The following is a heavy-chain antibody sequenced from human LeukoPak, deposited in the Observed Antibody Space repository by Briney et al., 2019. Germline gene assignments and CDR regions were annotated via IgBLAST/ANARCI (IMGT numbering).Heavy chain of an antibody. V-gene: IGHV4-34*01. CDR1: GGSFSGYY. CDR3: ARGRSGWYWFDP. Sequence: PSETLSLTCAVYGGSFSGYYWSWIRQPPGKGLEWIGEINHSGSTNYNPSLKSRVTISVDTSKSQFSLKLSSVTAADTAVYYCARGRSGWYWFDPWGQGTLVTVSS. J-gene: IGHJ5*02. D-gene: IGHD6-19*01. CDR2: INHSGST.